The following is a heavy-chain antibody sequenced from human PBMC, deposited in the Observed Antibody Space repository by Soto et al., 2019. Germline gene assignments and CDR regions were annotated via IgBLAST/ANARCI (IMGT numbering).Heavy chain of an antibody. V-gene: IGHV3-23*01. Sequence: GGSLRLSCRASGFTFGNYAMAWVRQSPGKGLEWVSGISASGGRTYYADSAKGRFTISRDNSNNTLYLQMSSLRAEDTAVYYCAKDLEVLSARFESWGQGALVTVSS. CDR3: AKDLEVLSARFES. D-gene: IGHD2-15*01. J-gene: IGHJ4*02. CDR2: ISASGGRT. CDR1: GFTFGNYA.